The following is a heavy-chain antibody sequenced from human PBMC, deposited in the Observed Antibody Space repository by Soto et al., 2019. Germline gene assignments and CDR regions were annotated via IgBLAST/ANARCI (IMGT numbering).Heavy chain of an antibody. V-gene: IGHV3-30*03. Sequence: QGQRGESGGGVVQPGRALRLSCAASGFTFSSYGMHWVRQAPGKGLEWVAVISYDGSNKYYADSVKGRFTISRDNSKNTLYLQMNSLRAEDTAVYYFHLFGEFYYYGMDVCGQGPTVTVSS. CDR1: GFTFSSYG. CDR2: ISYDGSNK. CDR3: HLFGEFYYYGMDV. J-gene: IGHJ6*02. D-gene: IGHD3-10*02.